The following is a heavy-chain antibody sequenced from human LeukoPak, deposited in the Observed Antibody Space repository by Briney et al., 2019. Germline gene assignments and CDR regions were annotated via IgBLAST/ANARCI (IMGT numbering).Heavy chain of an antibody. CDR2: IIPIFGTA. Sequence: SVKVSCKASGGTFSSYAISWVRQAPGQGLEWMGGIIPIFGTANCAQKFQGRVTITADESTSTAYMELSSLRSEDTAVYYCAREYCGGDCYDYYFDYWGQGTLVTVSS. CDR3: AREYCGGDCYDYYFDY. D-gene: IGHD2-21*02. V-gene: IGHV1-69*13. J-gene: IGHJ4*02. CDR1: GGTFSSYA.